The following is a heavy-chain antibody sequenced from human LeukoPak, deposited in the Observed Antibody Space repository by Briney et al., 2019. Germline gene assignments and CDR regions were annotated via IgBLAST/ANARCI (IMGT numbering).Heavy chain of an antibody. CDR2: IYYSGST. D-gene: IGHD2-2*01. CDR3: ARQSRVVPSAIYY. CDR1: GGSITSYY. J-gene: IGHJ4*02. V-gene: IGHV4-59*08. Sequence: SETLSLTCTVSGGSITSYYWSWIRQPPGKALEWIGYIYYSGSTNYNPSLESRVTISVDTSNNQFSLKLNPVTAADAAVYYCARQSRVVPSAIYYWGQGTLVTVSS.